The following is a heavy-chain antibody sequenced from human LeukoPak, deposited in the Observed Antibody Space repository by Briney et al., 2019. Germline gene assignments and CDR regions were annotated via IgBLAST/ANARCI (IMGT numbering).Heavy chain of an antibody. J-gene: IGHJ4*02. CDR3: ARGFDSKSTYFDY. Sequence: SETLSLSCTVSGGSISNSYWNWIRQPPGKGLEWIGYIYYSGTTKYNPSLRSRVTISVDTSKNQFSLRLTSVTAADTAVYYCARGFDSKSTYFDYWGQGTLVTVSS. CDR2: IYYSGTT. D-gene: IGHD5-12*01. V-gene: IGHV4-59*01. CDR1: GGSISNSY.